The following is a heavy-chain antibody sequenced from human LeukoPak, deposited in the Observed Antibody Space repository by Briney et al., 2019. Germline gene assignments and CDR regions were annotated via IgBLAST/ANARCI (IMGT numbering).Heavy chain of an antibody. J-gene: IGHJ1*01. Sequence: GGSLRLSCAASGFTFSSYSMNWVRQAPGKGLEWVSSISSSSSYTYYADSVKGRFTISRDNAKNSLYLQMNSLRAEDTAVYYCATATPSGWIEYFQHWGQGTLVTVSS. CDR2: ISSSSSYT. V-gene: IGHV3-21*01. D-gene: IGHD6-19*01. CDR3: ATATPSGWIEYFQH. CDR1: GFTFSSYS.